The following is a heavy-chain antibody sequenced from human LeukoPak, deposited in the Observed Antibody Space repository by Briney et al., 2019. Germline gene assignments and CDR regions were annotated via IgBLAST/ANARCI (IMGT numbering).Heavy chain of an antibody. V-gene: IGHV3-21*01. CDR3: ARETAYYYDSSGYIFY. D-gene: IGHD3-22*01. Sequence: KPGGSLRLSCAASGFTFSSYSMNWVRQAPGKGLEWVSSISSSSSYIYCADSVKGRFTISRDNAKNSLYLQMNSLRAEDTAVYYCARETAYYYDSSGYIFYWGQGTLVTVSS. CDR2: ISSSSSYI. J-gene: IGHJ4*02. CDR1: GFTFSSYS.